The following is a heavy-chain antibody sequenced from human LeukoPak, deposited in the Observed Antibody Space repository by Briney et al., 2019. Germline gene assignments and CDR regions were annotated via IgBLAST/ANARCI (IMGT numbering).Heavy chain of an antibody. CDR2: INPNSGGT. CDR1: GYIFTGYY. J-gene: IGHJ4*02. V-gene: IGHV1-2*04. D-gene: IGHD6-13*01. CDR3: ASIAAADRSADY. Sequence: GASVKVSCKASGYIFTGYYMHWVRQAPGQGLEWMGWINPNSGGTNYAQKFQGWVTMTRDTSISTAYMELSRLRSDDTAVYYCASIAAADRSADYWGQGSLVTVSS.